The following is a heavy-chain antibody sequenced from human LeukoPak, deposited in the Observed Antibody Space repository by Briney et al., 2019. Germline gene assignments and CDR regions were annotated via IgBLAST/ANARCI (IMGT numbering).Heavy chain of an antibody. J-gene: IGHJ3*02. V-gene: IGHV3-23*01. D-gene: IGHD2-2*01. CDR3: ATSRYCSSTSCYPPEAFDI. Sequence: GGSQTLFCAASGFIFSSYAMSWVRQAPGKGLEWVSAISGSGGSTYYADSVKGRFTISRDNSKNTLYLQMHSLRAEDTAVYYCATSRYCSSTSCYPPEAFDIWGQGTMVTVSS. CDR1: GFIFSSYA. CDR2: ISGSGGST.